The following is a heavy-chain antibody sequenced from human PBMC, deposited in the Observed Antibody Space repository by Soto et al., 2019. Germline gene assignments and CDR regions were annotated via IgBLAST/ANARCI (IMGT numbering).Heavy chain of an antibody. D-gene: IGHD6-13*01. CDR3: ARVFSSSWNYYYYYGMDV. Sequence: QVQLVESGGGVVQPGRSLRLSCAASGFTFSSYAMHWVRQAPGKGLEWVAVISYDGSNKYYADSVKGRFTISRDNSKNTLYLKMNSLRAEDTAVYYCARVFSSSWNYYYYYGMDVWGQGTTVTVSS. CDR1: GFTFSSYA. J-gene: IGHJ6*02. CDR2: ISYDGSNK. V-gene: IGHV3-30-3*01.